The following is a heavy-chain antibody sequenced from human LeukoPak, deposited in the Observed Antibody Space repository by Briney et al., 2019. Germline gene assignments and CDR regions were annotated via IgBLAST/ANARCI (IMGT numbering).Heavy chain of an antibody. CDR3: ARVSHCSSTSCYSNAFDI. CDR2: IYYSGST. J-gene: IGHJ3*02. D-gene: IGHD2-2*02. Sequence: SETLSLTCTVSGGSISSGGYYWSWIRQHPGKGLEWIGYIYYSGSTYYNPSLKSRVTISVDTSKNRFSLKLSSVTAADTAVYYCARVSHCSSTSCYSNAFDIWGQGTMVTVSS. CDR1: GGSISSGGYY. V-gene: IGHV4-31*03.